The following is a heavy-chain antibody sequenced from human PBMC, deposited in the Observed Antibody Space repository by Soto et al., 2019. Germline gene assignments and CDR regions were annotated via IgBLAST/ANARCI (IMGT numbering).Heavy chain of an antibody. J-gene: IGHJ4*02. CDR3: ARHKDTSNWYLIPDY. D-gene: IGHD6-13*01. CDR2: IYYSGST. V-gene: IGHV4-39*01. Sequence: PSETLSLTCSVSGGSVSSTSHYCGCIRHPPGKGLEWIGNIYYSGSTYYNPSLKSRVTISVDTSKNQFSLKLYSVAAADTSVYYCARHKDTSNWYLIPDYWGQGTLVTVSS. CDR1: GGSVSSTSHY.